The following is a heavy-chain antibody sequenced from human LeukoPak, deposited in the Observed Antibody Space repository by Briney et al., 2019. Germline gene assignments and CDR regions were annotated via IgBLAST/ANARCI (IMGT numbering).Heavy chain of an antibody. D-gene: IGHD1-14*01. CDR3: ARTRNLPSAFDI. Sequence: GGSLRLSCAASGLTFSSYAMSWVRQAPGKGLEWVSAISGSGGSTYYADSVKGWFTISRDNSKNTLYLQMNSLRAEDTAVYYCARTRNLPSAFDIWGQGTMVTVSS. CDR1: GLTFSSYA. V-gene: IGHV3-23*01. J-gene: IGHJ3*02. CDR2: ISGSGGST.